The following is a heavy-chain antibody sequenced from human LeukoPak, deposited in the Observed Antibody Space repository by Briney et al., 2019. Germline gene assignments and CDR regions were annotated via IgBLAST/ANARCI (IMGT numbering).Heavy chain of an antibody. D-gene: IGHD3-10*01. CDR1: GFTFSSYA. CDR3: ATDRSRFTMVRGVIIPYFDY. V-gene: IGHV3-30-3*01. CDR2: ISYDGSNK. Sequence: GGSLRLSCAASGFTFSSYAMHWVRQAPGKGLEWVAVISYDGSNKYYADSVKGRFTISRDNSKNTLYLQMNSLRAEDTAVYYCATDRSRFTMVRGVIIPYFDYWGQGTLVTVSS. J-gene: IGHJ4*02.